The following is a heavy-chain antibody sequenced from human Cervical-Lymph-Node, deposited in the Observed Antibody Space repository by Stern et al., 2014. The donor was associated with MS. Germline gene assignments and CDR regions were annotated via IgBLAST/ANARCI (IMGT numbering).Heavy chain of an antibody. CDR3: ARAIFGVNTAAMAPDAFDT. CDR1: GFTVSNNY. J-gene: IGHJ3*02. V-gene: IGHV3-53*01. D-gene: IGHD3-3*01. Sequence: EVQLVQSGGGLIQPGGSLRLSCAAPGFTVSNNYMSWVRQAPGKGLEWVSLIYTDDSTYSAGSVNGRFTISRDSSKNKLLLQMNSLRAEDTAVYYCARAIFGVNTAAMAPDAFDTWGQGTMVTVSS. CDR2: IYTDDST.